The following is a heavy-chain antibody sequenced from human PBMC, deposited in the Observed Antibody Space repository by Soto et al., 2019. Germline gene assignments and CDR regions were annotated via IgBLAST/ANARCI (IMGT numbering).Heavy chain of an antibody. CDR2: IIPIFGTA. D-gene: IGHD3-22*01. Sequence: SVKVSCKASGGTFSSYAISWVRQAPGQGLEWMGGIIPIFGTANYAQKFQGRVTITADESTSTAYMELSSLRSEDTAVYYCATASVRYFRTDSRGIDSWGQGTLVTVSS. CDR1: GGTFSSYA. V-gene: IGHV1-69*13. J-gene: IGHJ5*01. CDR3: ATASVRYFRTDSRGIDS.